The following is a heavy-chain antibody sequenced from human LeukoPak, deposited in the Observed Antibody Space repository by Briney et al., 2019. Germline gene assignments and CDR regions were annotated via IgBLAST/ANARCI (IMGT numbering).Heavy chain of an antibody. CDR3: ASLYSGSYDTGSFDYFNY. D-gene: IGHD1-26*01. CDR1: GGSISSYY. CDR2: MYYSGST. V-gene: IGHV4-59*01. Sequence: SETLTLTCTVSGGSISSYYWSWIRQPPGKGLEWIGYMYYSGSTNYNPSLKSRVTISVDTSKNQFSLKLSSVTAADAAVYYCASLYSGSYDTGSFDYFNYWGQGTLVTVSS. J-gene: IGHJ4*02.